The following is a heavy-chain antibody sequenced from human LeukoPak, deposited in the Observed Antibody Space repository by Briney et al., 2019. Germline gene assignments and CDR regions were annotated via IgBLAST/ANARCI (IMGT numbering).Heavy chain of an antibody. D-gene: IGHD5-12*01. CDR1: GFTFSSYG. Sequence: PGGSLRLSCAASGFTFSSYGMHWVRQAPGKGLEWVAVISYDGSNKYYADSVKGRFTISRDNSKNTLYLQMNSLRAEDTAVYYCAKEFAYGGYVDHGMDVWGRGTTVTVSS. V-gene: IGHV3-30*18. CDR3: AKEFAYGGYVDHGMDV. CDR2: ISYDGSNK. J-gene: IGHJ6*02.